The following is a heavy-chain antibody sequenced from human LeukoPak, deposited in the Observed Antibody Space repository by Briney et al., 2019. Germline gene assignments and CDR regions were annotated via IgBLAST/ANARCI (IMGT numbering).Heavy chain of an antibody. CDR1: GYTFTIYY. D-gene: IGHD2-8*01. V-gene: IGHV1-46*01. J-gene: IGHJ6*03. CDR2: INPSGGST. CDR3: ARVADCTNGVCYSDYYYYMDV. Sequence: ASVKVSCKASGYTFTIYYMHWVPQAPGQGREWMGIINPSGGSTSYAQKFQGRVTMTRDTSTSTVYMELSSLRSEDTAVYYCARVADCTNGVCYSDYYYYMDVWGKGTTVTVSS.